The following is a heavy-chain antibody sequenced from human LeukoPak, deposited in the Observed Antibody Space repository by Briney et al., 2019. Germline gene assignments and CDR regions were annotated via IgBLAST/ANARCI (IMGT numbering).Heavy chain of an antibody. D-gene: IGHD3-10*01. CDR2: ISSSGSTI. CDR1: GFTFSSYE. V-gene: IGHV3-48*03. Sequence: GGSLRLSCAASGFTFSSYEMNWVRQSPGKGLEGGAYISSSGSTIYYADSVKRLFTISRDNDENSRYMQINSVRAEDTAVYYCARAVGDRGHSYWGQGPLVTVS. J-gene: IGHJ4*02. CDR3: ARAVGDRGHSY.